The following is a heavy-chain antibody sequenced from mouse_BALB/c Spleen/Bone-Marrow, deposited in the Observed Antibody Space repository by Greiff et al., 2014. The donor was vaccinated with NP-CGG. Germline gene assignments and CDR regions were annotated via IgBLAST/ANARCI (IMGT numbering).Heavy chain of an antibody. V-gene: IGHV5-9-1*01. J-gene: IGHJ4*01. CDR3: ASLFRGAMDY. CDR2: ISSGGSYT. Sequence: EVKLVESGGGLVKPGGSLKLSCAASGFTFSSYAMSWVRQTPEKRLEWVATISSGGSYTYYPDSVKGRFTISRDNAKNTLYLQMSSLRSEDTAMYYWASLFRGAMDYWGQGTSVTVSS. CDR1: GFTFSSYA.